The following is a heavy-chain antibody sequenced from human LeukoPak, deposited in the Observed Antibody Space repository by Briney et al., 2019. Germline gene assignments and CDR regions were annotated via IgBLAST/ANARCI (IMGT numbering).Heavy chain of an antibody. J-gene: IGHJ3*02. CDR1: GFTFSNFG. CDR2: IRYDGSNK. Sequence: PGGSLRLSCAASGFTFSNFGMHWVRQAPGKGLEWVAFIRYDGSNKYYADSVKGRFTISRDNAKNTLYLQMNSLRAEDTAVYYCARDYVFDIWGQGTMVTVSS. V-gene: IGHV3-30*02. CDR3: ARDYVFDI.